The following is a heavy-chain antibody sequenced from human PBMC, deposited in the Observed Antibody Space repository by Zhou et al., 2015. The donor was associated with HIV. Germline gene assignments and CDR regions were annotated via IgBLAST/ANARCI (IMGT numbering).Heavy chain of an antibody. CDR2: IIPILGIA. Sequence: QVQLVQSGAEVKKPGSSVKVSCKASGGTFSSYTISWVRQAPGQGLEWMGRIIPILGIANYAQKFQGRVTITADKSTSTAYMELSSLRSEDTAVYYCASEGAYYYGSGSYYLSGINAIDGMDVWGQGTTVTVSS. D-gene: IGHD3-10*01. CDR1: GGTFSSYT. CDR3: ASEGAYYYGSGSYYLSGINAIDGMDV. J-gene: IGHJ6*02. V-gene: IGHV1-69*02.